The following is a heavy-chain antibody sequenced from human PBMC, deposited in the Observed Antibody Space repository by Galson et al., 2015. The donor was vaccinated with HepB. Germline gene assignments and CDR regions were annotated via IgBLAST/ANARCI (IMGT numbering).Heavy chain of an antibody. J-gene: IGHJ5*02. CDR3: AKGRDSGKVDWFDP. D-gene: IGHD3-10*01. CDR2: ITSGGYT. V-gene: IGHV3-23*01. CDR1: GFTFSNYA. Sequence: SLRLSCAASGFTFSNYAMMWVRQAPGMGLEWVSSITSGGYTYYADSVKGRFTISRDNSEKMLYLQMNSLRAGDTAVYYCAKGRDSGKVDWFDPWGQGTLVIVSS.